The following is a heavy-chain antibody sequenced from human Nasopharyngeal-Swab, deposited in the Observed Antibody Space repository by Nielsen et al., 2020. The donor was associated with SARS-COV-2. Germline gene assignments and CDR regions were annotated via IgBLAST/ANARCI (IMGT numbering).Heavy chain of an antibody. CDR1: GGTFSSYA. Sequence: SVKVSCKASGGTFSSYAISWVRQAPGQGLEWMGRIIPILGIANYAQKFQGRVTITADKSTSTAYVELSSLRSEDTAVYYCARVKPTDCSGGSCYSLPLGYWGQGTLVTVSS. J-gene: IGHJ4*02. V-gene: IGHV1-69*04. CDR3: ARVKPTDCSGGSCYSLPLGY. CDR2: IIPILGIA. D-gene: IGHD2-15*01.